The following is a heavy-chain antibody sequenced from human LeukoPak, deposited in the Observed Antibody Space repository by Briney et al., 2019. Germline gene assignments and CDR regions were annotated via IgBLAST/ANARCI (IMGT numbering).Heavy chain of an antibody. D-gene: IGHD6-19*01. CDR1: GFTFSSYA. Sequence: GGSLRLSCAASGFTFSSYAMSWVRQAPGKGLEWVSSISGSGGSTYYSDSVKGRFTISRDTSKNTLYLQLNSLRAEDTAVYYCAKDRSSGWCDAFDIWGQGTMVIVSS. CDR3: AKDRSSGWCDAFDI. V-gene: IGHV3-23*01. J-gene: IGHJ3*02. CDR2: ISGSGGST.